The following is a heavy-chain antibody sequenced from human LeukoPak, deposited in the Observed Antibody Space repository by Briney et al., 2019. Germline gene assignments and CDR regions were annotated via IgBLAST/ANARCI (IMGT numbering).Heavy chain of an antibody. V-gene: IGHV5-51*01. CDR3: ARLATVTTGIDY. J-gene: IGHJ4*02. Sequence: GESLKISCKSSGYSFTSYWIGWVRQMPGKGLEWMGIIYPGDSDTRYRPSFQGQVPIPADKSIRPAYPPWSSLKASDTAMYYCARLATVTTGIDYWGQGTLVTVSS. CDR2: IYPGDSDT. D-gene: IGHD4-17*01. CDR1: GYSFTSYW.